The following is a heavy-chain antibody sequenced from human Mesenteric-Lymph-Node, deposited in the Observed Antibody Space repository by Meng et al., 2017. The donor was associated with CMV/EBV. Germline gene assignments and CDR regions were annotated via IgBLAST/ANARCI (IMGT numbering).Heavy chain of an antibody. CDR3: ARDRSGGYNWFDP. CDR2: VYYSGTT. V-gene: IGHV4-59*01. CDR1: GGSISRYY. D-gene: IGHD3-10*01. J-gene: IGHJ5*02. Sequence: SETLSLTCTVSGGSISRYYWSWIRQPPGKGLEWIGYVYYSGTTNYNPSLRSRVTISADTSKNQFSLELRSVTAADTAVYYCARDRSGGYNWFDPWGPGTLVTVSS.